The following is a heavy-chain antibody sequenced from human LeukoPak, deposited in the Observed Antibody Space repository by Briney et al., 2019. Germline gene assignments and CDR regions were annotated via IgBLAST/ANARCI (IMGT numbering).Heavy chain of an antibody. J-gene: IGHJ4*02. CDR1: GYTFTSYG. CDR2: ISAYNGNT. V-gene: IGHV1-18*01. D-gene: IGHD3-22*01. CDR3: ARVEYYDSSGYLDY. Sequence: ASVKVSCKASGYTFTSYGISWVRQAPGQGLQWMGWISAYNGNTNYAQKLQGRVTVTTDTSTSTAYMELRSLRSDDTAVYYCARVEYYDSSGYLDYWGQGTLVTVSS.